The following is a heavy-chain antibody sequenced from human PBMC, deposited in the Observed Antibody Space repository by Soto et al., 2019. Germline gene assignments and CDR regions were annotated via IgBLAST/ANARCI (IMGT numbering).Heavy chain of an antibody. J-gene: IGHJ4*02. D-gene: IGHD5-18*01. CDR2: TYYRSKWYN. CDR1: GDSVSSNSAA. V-gene: IGHV6-1*01. CDR3: ARDRDSYGYGPEHPLDY. Sequence: QSQTLSLTCAISGDSVSSNSAAWNWIRQSPSRGLEWLGRTYYRSKWYNDYAVSVKSRITINPDTSKNQFSLQLNSVTPEDTAVYYCARDRDSYGYGPEHPLDYWGQGTLVTVSS.